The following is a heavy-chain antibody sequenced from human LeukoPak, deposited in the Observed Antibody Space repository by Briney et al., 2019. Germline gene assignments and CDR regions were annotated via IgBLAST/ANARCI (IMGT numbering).Heavy chain of an antibody. V-gene: IGHV3-53*01. J-gene: IGHJ6*02. CDR2: ICTGSST. CDR3: ARARSSYYYAMDV. CDR1: GLTVSGNY. Sequence: GGSLRLSCAASGLTVSGNYLTWVRQAPGKGLEWVSVICTGSSTYYSDSMKGRFTISRDNSKNTLYLQMNSLRAEDTAVYYCARARSSYYYAMDVWGQRTTVTVSS.